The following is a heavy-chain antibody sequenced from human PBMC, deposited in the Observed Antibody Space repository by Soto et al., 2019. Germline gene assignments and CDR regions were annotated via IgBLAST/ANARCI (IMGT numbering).Heavy chain of an antibody. D-gene: IGHD3-10*01. CDR1: VGSISSGDSY. V-gene: IGHV4-30-4*01. CDR2: IYYSGTT. Sequence: TLSLTCTVSVGSISSGDSYWSWFLQPPGKGLEWIGYIYYSGTTYYNPSLKSRVTFSVDTSKNEFSLKLTSVTAADTAVYYCARDEKNSDYYSGMDVWGQGTTVTVSS. J-gene: IGHJ6*02. CDR3: ARDEKNSDYYSGMDV.